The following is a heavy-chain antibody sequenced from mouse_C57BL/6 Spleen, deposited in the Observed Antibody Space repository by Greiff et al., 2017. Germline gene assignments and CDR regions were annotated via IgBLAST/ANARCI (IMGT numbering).Heavy chain of an antibody. CDR1: GFSLTSYG. CDR2: IWSGGST. Sequence: VKLMESGPGLVQPSQSLSITCTVSGFSLTSYGVHWVRQSPGKGLEWLGVIWSGGSTDYNAAFISRLSISKDNTKSQVFFKMNSLQADDTAIYYCARNGYDEGVYFDYWGQGTTLTVSS. D-gene: IGHD2-2*01. CDR3: ARNGYDEGVYFDY. V-gene: IGHV2-2*01. J-gene: IGHJ2*01.